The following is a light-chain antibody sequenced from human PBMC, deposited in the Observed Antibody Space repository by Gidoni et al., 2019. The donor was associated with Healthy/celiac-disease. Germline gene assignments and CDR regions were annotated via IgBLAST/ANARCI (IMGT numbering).Light chain of an antibody. V-gene: IGKV1-5*03. CDR1: QIISSW. Sequence: DIQLTQSPSTLSSSLVDRVTITCLASQIISSWLAWYQQKPGKAPTLMIYKASSLESGVPSRFSGSGSGTELTLTISSRKPDDFATYYCQKYNSPFTFGPGTKVDIK. CDR3: QKYNSPFT. CDR2: KAS. J-gene: IGKJ3*01.